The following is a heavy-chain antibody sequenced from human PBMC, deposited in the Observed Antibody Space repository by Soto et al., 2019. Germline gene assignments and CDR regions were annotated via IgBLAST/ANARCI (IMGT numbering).Heavy chain of an antibody. CDR3: AKDLANAAGADLFDY. CDR2: ITYDGSNK. V-gene: IGHV3-30*18. J-gene: IGHJ4*02. Sequence: GGSLRLSCAASGFTFSSYGMHWVRQAPGKGLEWVAVITYDGSNKYYADSVKGRFTISRDNSKNTLYLQMNSLRADDTAVYYCAKDLANAAGADLFDYWGQGTLVTVSS. CDR1: GFTFSSYG. D-gene: IGHD6-13*01.